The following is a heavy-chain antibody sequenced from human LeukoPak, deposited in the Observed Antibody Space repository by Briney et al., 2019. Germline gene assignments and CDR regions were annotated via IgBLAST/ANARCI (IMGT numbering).Heavy chain of an antibody. CDR3: ARNSGSFQSYYFDY. CDR2: IYYSGST. Sequence: SETLSLTCTVSGGSISSYYWSWIPPPPGKGLEWIGYIYYSGSTNYNPSLKSRVTISVDTSKNQFSLKLSSVTAADTAVYYCARNSGSFQSYYFDYWGQGTLVTVSS. D-gene: IGHD1-26*01. J-gene: IGHJ4*02. CDR1: GGSISSYY. V-gene: IGHV4-59*01.